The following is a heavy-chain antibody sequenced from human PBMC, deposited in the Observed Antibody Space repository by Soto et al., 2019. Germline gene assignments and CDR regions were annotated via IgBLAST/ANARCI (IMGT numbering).Heavy chain of an antibody. D-gene: IGHD6-13*01. CDR3: ARDSSSWYGAMYYYYGMDV. Sequence: ASVKVSCKASGYTFTSYYMHWVRQAPGQGLEWMGIINPSGGSTSYAQKFQGRVTMTRDTSTSTVYTELRSLRSDDTAVYYCARDSSSWYGAMYYYYGMDVWGQGTTVTVSS. V-gene: IGHV1-46*01. J-gene: IGHJ6*02. CDR1: GYTFTSYY. CDR2: INPSGGST.